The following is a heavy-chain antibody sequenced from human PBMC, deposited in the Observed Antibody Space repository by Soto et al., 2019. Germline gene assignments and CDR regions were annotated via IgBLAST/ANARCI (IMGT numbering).Heavy chain of an antibody. CDR2: ISPYNGTT. CDR3: ARDGERDTGLNFYYYLHGMDA. CDR1: GYTFTTYG. D-gene: IGHD1-1*01. V-gene: IGHV1-18*04. Sequence: ASVKVSCKASGYTFTTYGISWVRQAPGQGLEWMGWISPYNGTTKYAEKFQGEMTMTTDTATSTAYMDLRSLRSDDTAVYYCARDGERDTGLNFYYYLHGMDAWGQGNRVTV. J-gene: IGHJ6*02.